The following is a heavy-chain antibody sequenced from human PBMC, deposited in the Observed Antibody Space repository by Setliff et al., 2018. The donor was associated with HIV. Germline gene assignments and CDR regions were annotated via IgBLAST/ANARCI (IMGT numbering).Heavy chain of an antibody. CDR1: GGSISSYY. J-gene: IGHJ6*03. Sequence: SETLSLTCTVSGGSISSYYWSWIRQPAGKGLEWIGRIYTGGSTNYNPSLKSRVTMSVDASKNQFSLKLSSVTAADTAVYYCAREGTYCTNGVCYSMSPYYYYYYMDVWGKGTTVTVSS. CDR2: IYTGGST. CDR3: AREGTYCTNGVCYSMSPYYYYYYMDV. V-gene: IGHV4-4*07. D-gene: IGHD2-8*01.